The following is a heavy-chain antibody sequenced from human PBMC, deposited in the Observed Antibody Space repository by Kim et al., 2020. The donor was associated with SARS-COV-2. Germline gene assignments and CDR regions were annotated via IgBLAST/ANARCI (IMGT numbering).Heavy chain of an antibody. CDR2: ITPNSGDT. Sequence: ASVKVSCKASGYSFTTHYIHWVRPAPGHGLEWLGRITPNSGDTNYAQKFQDRVTMTRDTSISTANMELRRLTSDDTALYYCARDGNWDYTMDVWGQGTTV. D-gene: IGHD1-1*01. J-gene: IGHJ6*02. V-gene: IGHV1-2*06. CDR3: ARDGNWDYTMDV. CDR1: GYSFTTHY.